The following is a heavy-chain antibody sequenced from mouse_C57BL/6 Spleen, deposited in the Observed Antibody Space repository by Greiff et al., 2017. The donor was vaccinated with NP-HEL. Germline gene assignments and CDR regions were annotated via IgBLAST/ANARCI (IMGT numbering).Heavy chain of an antibody. Sequence: QVQLQQSGPELVKPGASVKISCKASGYAFSSSWMNWVKQRPGKGLEWIGRIYPGDGDTNYNGKFKGKATLTADKSSSTAYMQLSSLTSEDSAVYFCASLFSGSFDYWGQGTTLTVSS. CDR2: IYPGDGDT. J-gene: IGHJ2*01. V-gene: IGHV1-82*01. CDR1: GYAFSSSW. D-gene: IGHD6-2*01. CDR3: ASLFSGSFDY.